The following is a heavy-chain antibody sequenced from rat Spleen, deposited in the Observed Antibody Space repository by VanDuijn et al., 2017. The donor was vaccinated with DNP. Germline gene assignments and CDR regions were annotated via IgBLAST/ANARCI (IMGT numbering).Heavy chain of an antibody. D-gene: IGHD1-4*01. J-gene: IGHJ2*01. CDR3: ARHVLPLRVWDY. V-gene: IGHV5-31*01. CDR2: ITSSGGST. CDR1: EFTFKNYW. Sequence: EVQLVESGGDLVRPGRSLKLSCVASEFTFKNYWMTWFRQAPGKGLEWVASITSSGGSTYYPDSVKGRFTISRDIAKNTLYLEMNSLRSEDMATYYCARHVLPLRVWDYWGQGVMVTVSS.